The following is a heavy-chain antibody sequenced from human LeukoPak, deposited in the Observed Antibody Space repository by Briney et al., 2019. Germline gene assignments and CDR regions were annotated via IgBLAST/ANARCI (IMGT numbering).Heavy chain of an antibody. CDR2: IYYSGST. V-gene: IGHV4-59*01. CDR3: ARVAIGYYYDSSGYYDY. CDR1: GGSISSYY. J-gene: IGHJ4*02. D-gene: IGHD3-22*01. Sequence: PSETLSLTCTVSGGSISSYYWSWIRQPPGKGLEWIGYIYYSGSTNYNPSLKSRVTISVDTSKNQFSLKRSSVTAADTAVYYCARVAIGYYYDSSGYYDYWGQGTLVTVSS.